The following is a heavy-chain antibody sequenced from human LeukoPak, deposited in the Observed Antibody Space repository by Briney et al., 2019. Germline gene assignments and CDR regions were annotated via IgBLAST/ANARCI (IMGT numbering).Heavy chain of an antibody. CDR1: GFTFSNYP. CDR2: ISYDGSNK. J-gene: IGHJ4*02. D-gene: IGHD2-21*02. V-gene: IGHV3-30*14. Sequence: GRSLRLSCAASGFTFSNYPMHWVRQAPGKGLEWVAVISYDGSNKYYADSVKGRFTISRDKSKNTLYLQMDSLRTEDTAVYYCARGVCFDDCSPYFDYWGQGTLVTVSS. CDR3: ARGVCFDDCSPYFDY.